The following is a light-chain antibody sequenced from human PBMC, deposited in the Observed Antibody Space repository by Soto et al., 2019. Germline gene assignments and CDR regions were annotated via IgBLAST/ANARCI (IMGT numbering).Light chain of an antibody. Sequence: ILLAQSPATLCWSPGERATLSCRASQSVTSYLAWYQQKPGQAPRLLIYDASNRATGIPARFSGSGSGTDFTLTISSLEPEDFAVYYCQQRSNWPLTFGGGTKVDI. CDR2: DAS. CDR3: QQRSNWPLT. J-gene: IGKJ4*01. V-gene: IGKV3-11*01. CDR1: QSVTSY.